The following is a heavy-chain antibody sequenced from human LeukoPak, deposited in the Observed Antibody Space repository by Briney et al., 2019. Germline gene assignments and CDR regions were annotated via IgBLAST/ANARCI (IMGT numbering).Heavy chain of an antibody. CDR3: ARESGFLEWLFP. Sequence: SETLSLTCTVSGYSISSGYYWGWIRQPPGKGLEWIGSIYHSGSTYYNPSLKSRVTISVDTSKNQFSLKLSSVTAADTAVYYCARESGFLEWLFPWGQGTLVTVSS. CDR2: IYHSGST. V-gene: IGHV4-38-2*02. J-gene: IGHJ5*02. D-gene: IGHD3-3*01. CDR1: GYSISSGYY.